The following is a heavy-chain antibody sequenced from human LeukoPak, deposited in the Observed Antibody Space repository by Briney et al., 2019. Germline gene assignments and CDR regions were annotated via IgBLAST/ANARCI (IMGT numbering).Heavy chain of an antibody. J-gene: IGHJ5*02. CDR2: ISTSGDTI. Sequence: GGSLRLSCAVSGFTFSDYSMNWVRQAPGKGLEWISYISTSGDTIYYADSVKDRFTISSDNAKTSLFLQMNSLRVEDTGVYFCARGPPLFDPWGQGTLVTVSS. CDR1: GFTFSDYS. V-gene: IGHV3-48*01. CDR3: ARGPPLFDP.